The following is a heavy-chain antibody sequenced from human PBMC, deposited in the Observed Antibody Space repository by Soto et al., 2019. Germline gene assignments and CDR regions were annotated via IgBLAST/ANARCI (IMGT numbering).Heavy chain of an antibody. D-gene: IGHD6-13*01. J-gene: IGHJ6*02. V-gene: IGHV4-34*01. Sequence: SETLSLTCAVYGGSFSGYYWSWIRQPPGKGLEWIGEINHSGSTNYNPSLKSRVTISVDTSKNQFSLKLSSVTAADTAVYYCARGGGSIAAAGTYYYYGMDVWGQGTTVTVSS. CDR3: ARGGGSIAAAGTYYYYGMDV. CDR1: GGSFSGYY. CDR2: INHSGST.